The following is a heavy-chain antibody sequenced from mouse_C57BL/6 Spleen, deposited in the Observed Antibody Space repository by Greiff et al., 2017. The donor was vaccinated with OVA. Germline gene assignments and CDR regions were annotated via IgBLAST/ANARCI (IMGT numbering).Heavy chain of an antibody. CDR3: ARSGGITTVVAHFDY. CDR2: IYPGDGDT. D-gene: IGHD1-1*01. Sequence: QVQLQQSGPELVKPGASVKISCKASGYAFSSSWMNWVKQRPGKGLEWIGRIYPGDGDTNYNGKFKGKATLTADKSSSTAYMQLSSLTSEDSAVYFCARSGGITTVVAHFDYWGQGTTLTVSS. J-gene: IGHJ2*01. CDR1: GYAFSSSW. V-gene: IGHV1-82*01.